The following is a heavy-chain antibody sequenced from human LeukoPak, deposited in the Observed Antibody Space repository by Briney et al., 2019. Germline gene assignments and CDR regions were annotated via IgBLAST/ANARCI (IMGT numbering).Heavy chain of an antibody. J-gene: IGHJ4*02. CDR3: ARDLVLGGDYDSAIDY. Sequence: GGSLRLSCAASGFTFSRYSMNWVRQAPGKGLEWVSSISISSSYIYYADSVKGRFTMSRDNAKNSLYLQVNSLRAEDTAVYYCARDLVLGGDYDSAIDYWGQGTLVTVSS. V-gene: IGHV3-21*01. CDR2: ISISSSYI. D-gene: IGHD4-17*01. CDR1: GFTFSRYS.